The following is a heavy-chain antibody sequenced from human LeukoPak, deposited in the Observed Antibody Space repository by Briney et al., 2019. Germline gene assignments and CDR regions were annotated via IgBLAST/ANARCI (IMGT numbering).Heavy chain of an antibody. CDR1: GYTFTGYY. CDR2: INPNSGGT. D-gene: IGHD5-12*01. J-gene: IGHJ4*02. CDR3: ARAGRLMVATGLPDY. V-gene: IGHV1-2*02. Sequence: ASVKVSCKASGYTFTGYYMHWVRQAPGQGLEWMGWINPNSGGTNYAQKFQGRVTMTRDTSISTAYMELSRLRSDDTAVYYCARAGRLMVATGLPDYWGQGTLVTVSS.